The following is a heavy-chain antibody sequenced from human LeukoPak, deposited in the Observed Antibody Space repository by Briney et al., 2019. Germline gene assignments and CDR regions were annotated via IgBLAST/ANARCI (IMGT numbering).Heavy chain of an antibody. CDR3: TTDFSIRPMVV. CDR2: IKSKNDGRTT. Sequence: GGSLRLSCAASEFSVGSNYMTWVRQAPGKGLEWVGRIKSKNDGRTTEYAAPVKSRFTISRDDSKNTLYLQMNSLKTEDTAVYYCTTDFSIRPMVVWGKGTTVTVSS. CDR1: EFSVGSNY. V-gene: IGHV3-15*01. J-gene: IGHJ6*03.